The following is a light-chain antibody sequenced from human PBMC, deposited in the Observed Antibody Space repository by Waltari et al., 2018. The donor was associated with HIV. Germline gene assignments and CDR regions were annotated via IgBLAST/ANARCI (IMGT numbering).Light chain of an antibody. V-gene: IGLV2-14*03. CDR2: DVT. CDR3: TSFTSSSAWL. Sequence: QSALTQPASVSGSLGQSITFSCTGTSRDIGGYDYVSWYQQHPGKAPKRIIFDVTKPPSGVSDRFSGSKSGNSASLTISWLLAEDEADYYCTSFTSSSAWLFGGGTKLTVL. CDR1: SRDIGGYDY. J-gene: IGLJ3*02.